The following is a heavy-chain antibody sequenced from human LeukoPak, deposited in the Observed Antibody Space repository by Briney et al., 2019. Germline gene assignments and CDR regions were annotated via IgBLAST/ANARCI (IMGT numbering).Heavy chain of an antibody. CDR2: IYYSGST. CDR3: ARTNYSGSGSYYIANYYYMDV. CDR1: GGSISNYY. J-gene: IGHJ6*03. V-gene: IGHV4-59*01. D-gene: IGHD3-10*01. Sequence: SETLSLTCTVSGGSISNYYWSWIRQPPGKGLEYIGYIYYSGSTNYNPSLKSRVTISVDTSKNQFSLKLSSVTAADTAVYYCARTNYSGSGSYYIANYYYMDVWGTGTTVTISS.